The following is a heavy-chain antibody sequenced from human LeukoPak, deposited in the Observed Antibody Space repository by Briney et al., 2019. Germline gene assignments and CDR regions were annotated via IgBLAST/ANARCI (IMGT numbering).Heavy chain of an antibody. CDR3: IASRDDYNAFLLDY. D-gene: IGHD5-24*01. J-gene: IGHJ4*02. Sequence: GGSLRLSCAASGFTFSNAWMNWVRQAPGRGLEWVGRIKKKTDGGTTDYGAPVKGRFTISRDDSGNTVSLQMSSLKTEDTAVYYCIASRDDYNAFLLDYWGQGTLLTVSS. V-gene: IGHV3-15*01. CDR1: GFTFSNAW. CDR2: IKKKTDGGTT.